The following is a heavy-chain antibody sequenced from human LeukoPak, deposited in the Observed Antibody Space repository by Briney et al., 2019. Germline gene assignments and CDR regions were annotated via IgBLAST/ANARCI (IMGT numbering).Heavy chain of an antibody. D-gene: IGHD1-26*01. CDR1: GGSISISSYY. CDR3: ARQRRVQRATMDYFDY. V-gene: IGHV4-39*01. J-gene: IGHJ4*02. CDR2: IYYSTNT. Sequence: PSETLSLTCTVSGGSISISSYYWGWIRQTPGKGLEWIGSIYYSTNTYYNPSLKSRVTISIDTSKNQFSLKLSSVTAADTAVYYCARQRRVQRATMDYFDYWGQGTLVTVSS.